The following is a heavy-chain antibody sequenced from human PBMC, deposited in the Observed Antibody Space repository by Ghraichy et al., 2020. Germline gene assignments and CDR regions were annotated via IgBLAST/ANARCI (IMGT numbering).Heavy chain of an antibody. CDR2: IYYSGGT. CDR1: GGSVNSGSYY. Sequence: SETLSLSCTVSGGSVNSGSYYWGWIRQPPGKGLEWIGYIYYSGGTNYNPSLKSRVTISVDTSKNQFSLKLSSVTPADTTVYYCARSPSSWGRWDYWGQGTLVTVSS. CDR3: ARSPSSWGRWDY. V-gene: IGHV4-61*01. J-gene: IGHJ4*02. D-gene: IGHD6-6*01.